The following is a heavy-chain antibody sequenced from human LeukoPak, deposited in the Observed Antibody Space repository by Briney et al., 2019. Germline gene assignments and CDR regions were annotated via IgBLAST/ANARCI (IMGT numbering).Heavy chain of an antibody. J-gene: IGHJ3*02. V-gene: IGHV3-7*01. Sequence: GGSLRLSCAASGFIFSSYWMSWVRQAPGKGLEWVGIIKPDGSGKYYMDSVKGRFTTSRDNAKNSLYLQMNSLTAEDTAIYYCTTTLNIALAGYIWGQGTMVTVSS. D-gene: IGHD6-19*01. CDR2: IKPDGSGK. CDR3: TTTLNIALAGYI. CDR1: GFIFSSYW.